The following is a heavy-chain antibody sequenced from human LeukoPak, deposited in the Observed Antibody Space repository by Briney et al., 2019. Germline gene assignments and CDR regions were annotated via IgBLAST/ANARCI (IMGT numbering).Heavy chain of an antibody. D-gene: IGHD5-18*01. Sequence: ASVKVSCKASGDTFTGYYMHWVRQAPGQGLEWMGWINPNSGGTNYAQKFQGRVTMTRDTSISTAYMELSRLRSDDTAVYYCARAPRGYSYGPLYYFDYWGQGTLVTVSS. V-gene: IGHV1-2*02. CDR2: INPNSGGT. J-gene: IGHJ4*02. CDR1: GDTFTGYY. CDR3: ARAPRGYSYGPLYYFDY.